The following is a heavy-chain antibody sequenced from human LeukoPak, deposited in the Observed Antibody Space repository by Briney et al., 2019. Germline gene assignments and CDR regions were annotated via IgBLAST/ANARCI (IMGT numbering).Heavy chain of an antibody. CDR1: AGSISTFY. D-gene: IGHD6-25*01. Sequence: PSETLSLTCTVSAGSISTFYWTWIRQPAGKGLEWIGRINYSGSTNYNPSLRGRVSMSVDRPKNQFSLTLNSVTAAGTAVYYCAREGGDPRWLDPWGQGTLVTVSS. CDR3: AREGGDPRWLDP. J-gene: IGHJ5*02. V-gene: IGHV4-4*07. CDR2: INYSGST.